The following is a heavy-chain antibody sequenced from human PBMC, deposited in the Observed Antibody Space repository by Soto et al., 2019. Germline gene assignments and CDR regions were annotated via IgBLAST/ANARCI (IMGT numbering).Heavy chain of an antibody. V-gene: IGHV3-11*01. J-gene: IGHJ4*02. Sequence: QVQLVESGGGLVKPGGSLRLSCVASGFTFSDYYMSGFRQAPGKGLAWVSYISSGGSVIYSADSMKGRFTISRDNAKNSRYLQVNSRRAEDTAVYYCAREPRDDYMISGGFDYWGQGTLVTVSS. CDR1: GFTFSDYY. D-gene: IGHD4-4*01. CDR2: ISSGGSVI. CDR3: AREPRDDYMISGGFDY.